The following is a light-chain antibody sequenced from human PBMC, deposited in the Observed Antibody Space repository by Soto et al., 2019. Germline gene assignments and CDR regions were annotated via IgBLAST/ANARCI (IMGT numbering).Light chain of an antibody. CDR3: SSYTTSSNYV. CDR2: EVT. V-gene: IGLV2-14*01. CDR1: SSDVGGYNY. J-gene: IGLJ1*01. Sequence: QSALTQPASVSGSPGQSISISRTGTSSDVGGYNYVSWYQQQPGKAPKLMIYEVTNRPSWASNRFSGSKSGNTASLTISGLQAEDEADYYCSSYTTSSNYVFGTGTKLTVL.